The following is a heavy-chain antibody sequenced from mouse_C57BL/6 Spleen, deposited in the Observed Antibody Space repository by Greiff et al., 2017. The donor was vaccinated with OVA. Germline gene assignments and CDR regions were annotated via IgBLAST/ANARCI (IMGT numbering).Heavy chain of an antibody. J-gene: IGHJ2*01. CDR2: IDTSDSYT. Sequence: VQLQQPGAELVMPGASVKLSCKASGYTFTSYWMHWVQQRPGQGLEWIGEIDTSDSYTNYNQKFKGKSTLNVDKSSSTAYMQLSSLTSEDSAVYYCARDFDYWGQGTTLTVSS. CDR1: GYTFTSYW. V-gene: IGHV1-69*01. CDR3: ARDFDY.